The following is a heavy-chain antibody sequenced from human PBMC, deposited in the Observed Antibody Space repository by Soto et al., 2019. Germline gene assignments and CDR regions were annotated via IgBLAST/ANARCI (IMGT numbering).Heavy chain of an antibody. CDR3: AAGYSSGWSFDY. Sequence: VQLVQSGAEVKKPGSSVKVSCKASGGTFSSYTISWVRQAPGQGLEWMGRIIPILGRANYAQKFQGRVTITAAKSTSTAYMELSSLRASDTAVYYCAAGYSSGWSFDYWGQGPLVPVSS. V-gene: IGHV1-69*02. CDR2: IIPILGRA. J-gene: IGHJ4*02. D-gene: IGHD6-19*01. CDR1: GGTFSSYT.